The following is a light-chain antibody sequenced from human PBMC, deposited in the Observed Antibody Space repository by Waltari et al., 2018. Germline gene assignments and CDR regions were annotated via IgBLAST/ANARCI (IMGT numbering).Light chain of an antibody. J-gene: IGKJ2*03. CDR1: QSVISNY. CDR2: RAS. CDR3: HQYDHSSHS. V-gene: IGKV1-5*03. Sequence: DIQLTQPPSTLSASVGDRVTITCRASQSVISNYLAWYQQKPGRAPKLLIYRASTLQSGVPSRFSGSGSGTEFTVTISSLQPDDFATYYCHQYDHSSHSFGQGTKLEIK.